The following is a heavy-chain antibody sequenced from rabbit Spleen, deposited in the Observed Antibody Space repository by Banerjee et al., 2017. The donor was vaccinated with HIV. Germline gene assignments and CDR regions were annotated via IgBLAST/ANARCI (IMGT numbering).Heavy chain of an antibody. CDR1: GFSFSSGYY. CDR3: ARKSAFGYGGDL. J-gene: IGHJ6*01. D-gene: IGHD3-1*01. CDR2: IGIGSGTT. Sequence: QSLEESGGDLVKPGASLTLTCKASGFSFSSGYYMCWVRQAPGKGLERIACIGIGSGTTYYATWAKGRFTISKTSSTTVTLQMASLTAADTATYFCARKSAFGYGGDLWGPGTLVTVS. V-gene: IGHV1S40*01.